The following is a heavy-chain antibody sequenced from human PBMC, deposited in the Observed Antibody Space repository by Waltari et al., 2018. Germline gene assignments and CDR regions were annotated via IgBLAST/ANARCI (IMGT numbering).Heavy chain of an antibody. V-gene: IGHV3-15*01. D-gene: IGHD4-17*01. J-gene: IGHJ1*01. Sequence: EVQLVESGGGVVESGGSLRLSCAASGFIFTNAWMSWIRQAPGKGLEGVGRIRSQGAGGTTDDAASVKGRITISRDDSKNTLCLQMNSLKIDDTGVYYFAHYGDREYFQDWGQGTLVIVSS. CDR1: GFIFTNAW. CDR2: IRSQGAGGTT. CDR3: AHYGDREYFQD.